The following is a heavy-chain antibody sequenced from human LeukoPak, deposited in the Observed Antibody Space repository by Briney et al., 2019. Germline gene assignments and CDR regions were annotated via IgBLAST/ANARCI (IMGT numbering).Heavy chain of an antibody. V-gene: IGHV3-74*01. CDR3: AKDLAPRIVVVPAAMNYYYYGMDV. Sequence: PGGSLRLSCAASGFTFSTYWMHWVRQAPGKGLVWVSRITSDGSSTIYADSVKGRFTISRDNAKNTLYLQMNSLRAEDTAVYYCAKDLAPRIVVVPAAMNYYYYGMDVWGQGTTVTVSS. J-gene: IGHJ6*02. D-gene: IGHD2-2*01. CDR1: GFTFSTYW. CDR2: ITSDGSST.